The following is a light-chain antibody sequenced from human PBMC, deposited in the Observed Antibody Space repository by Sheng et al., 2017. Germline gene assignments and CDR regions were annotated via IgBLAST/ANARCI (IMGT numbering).Light chain of an antibody. Sequence: VMTQSPATLSVSPGERATLSCRASQSVGTFLAWYQQRPGRAPRLLIYGASIRATGIPARFSGSGSGTDFTLTINILQSEDFAVYYCQQYNNWPRTFGQGTEGGIQT. CDR1: QSVGTF. J-gene: IGKJ1*01. CDR2: GAS. V-gene: IGKV3D-15*03. CDR3: QQYNNWPRT.